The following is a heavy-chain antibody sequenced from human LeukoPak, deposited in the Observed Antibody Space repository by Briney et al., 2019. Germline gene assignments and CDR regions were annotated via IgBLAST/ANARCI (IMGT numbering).Heavy chain of an antibody. CDR2: TYYRSKWYN. CDR1: GDSVSSNSAA. V-gene: IGHV6-1*01. Sequence: SQTLPLTCAISGDSVSSNSAAWNWIRQSPSRGLEWLGRTYYRSKWYNDYAVSVKSRITINPDTSKNQFSLQLNSVTPEDTAVYYCASQIRGYSYGADAFDIWGQGTMVTVSS. D-gene: IGHD5-18*01. CDR3: ASQIRGYSYGADAFDI. J-gene: IGHJ3*02.